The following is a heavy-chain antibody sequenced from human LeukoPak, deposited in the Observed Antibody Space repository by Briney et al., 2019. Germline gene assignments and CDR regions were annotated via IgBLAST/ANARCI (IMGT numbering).Heavy chain of an antibody. J-gene: IGHJ6*03. CDR1: GYTFTSYY. CDR2: MNPNSGNT. V-gene: IGHV1-8*03. D-gene: IGHD1-26*01. Sequence: ASVKVSCKASGYTFTSYYMHWVRQAPGQGLEWMGWMNPNSGNTGYAQKFQGRVTITRNTSISTAYMELSSLRSEDTAVYYCARAPPEYSGSYPYYYYYYMDVWGKGTTVTVSS. CDR3: ARAPPEYSGSYPYYYYYYMDV.